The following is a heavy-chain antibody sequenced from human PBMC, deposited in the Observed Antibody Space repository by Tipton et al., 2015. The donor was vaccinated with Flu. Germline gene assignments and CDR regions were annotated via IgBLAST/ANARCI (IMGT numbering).Heavy chain of an antibody. Sequence: QLVQSGAEVKKPGESLKISCKGSGYSFTSYWIGWVRQMPGKGLEWMGIIYPGDSDTRYSPSFQGQVTISADKSISTAYLQWSSLKASDTATYYCARRTRSSSWTDNWFDPWGQGTLVTVSS. CDR2: IYPGDSDT. D-gene: IGHD6-13*01. J-gene: IGHJ5*02. CDR3: ARRTRSSSWTDNWFDP. CDR1: GYSFTSYW. V-gene: IGHV5-51*01.